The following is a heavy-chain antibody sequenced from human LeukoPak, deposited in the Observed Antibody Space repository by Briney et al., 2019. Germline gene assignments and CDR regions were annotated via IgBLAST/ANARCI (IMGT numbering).Heavy chain of an antibody. Sequence: SETLSLTCTVSGGSISSYYWSWIRQPAGKGLEWIGRIYTSGSTNYNPSLKSRVTMSVDTSKNQFSLKLSSVTAADTAVYYCARDPQVGAGRLGAFDIWGQGTMVTVSS. CDR1: GGSISSYY. CDR3: ARDPQVGAGRLGAFDI. D-gene: IGHD1-26*01. J-gene: IGHJ3*02. V-gene: IGHV4-4*07. CDR2: IYTSGST.